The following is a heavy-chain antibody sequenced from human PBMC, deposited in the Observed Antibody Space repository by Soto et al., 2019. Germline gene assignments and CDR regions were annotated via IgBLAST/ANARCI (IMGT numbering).Heavy chain of an antibody. CDR2: XXSXXDXGXX. Sequence: GGSLRLSCAASGCTFSYAWISWIRQAPGKGLEWVGRXXSXXDXGXXXYXXPVKGRFTISRDDSKSTLYLQMNSLKTDDTAVYYCTTGLGLPDDFDIWGQGTMVT. CDR1: GCTFSYAW. D-gene: IGHD5-18*01. V-gene: IGHV3-15*01. J-gene: IGHJ3*02. CDR3: TTGLGLPDDFDI.